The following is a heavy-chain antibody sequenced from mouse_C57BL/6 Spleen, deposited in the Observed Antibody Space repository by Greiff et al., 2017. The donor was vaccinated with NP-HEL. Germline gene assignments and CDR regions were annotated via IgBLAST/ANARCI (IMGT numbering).Heavy chain of an antibody. CDR3: ARPYGRDYYAMDY. CDR2: ISSGGSYT. V-gene: IGHV5-6*01. CDR1: GFTFSSYG. D-gene: IGHD1-1*01. J-gene: IGHJ4*01. Sequence: EVKLVESGGDLVKPGGSLKLSCAASGFTFSSYGMSWVRQTPDKRLEWVATISSGGSYTYYPDSVKGRFTISRDNAKNTLYPQMSSLKSEDTAMYYCARPYGRDYYAMDYWGQGTSVTVSS.